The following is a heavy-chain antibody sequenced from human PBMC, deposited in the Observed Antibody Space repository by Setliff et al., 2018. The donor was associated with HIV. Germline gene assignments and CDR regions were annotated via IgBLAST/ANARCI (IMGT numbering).Heavy chain of an antibody. CDR1: GYSLIALS. CDR3: ATDPLPLDGTYSDY. J-gene: IGHJ4*02. V-gene: IGHV1-24*01. D-gene: IGHD1-1*01. Sequence: GASVKVSCKVSGYSLIALSILWVRQTPEKGLEWMGRFNRASRGTNYLPELQDKIYSPAFQGRFTMAEDASTDTAYMELSGLTSADTAIYFCATDPLPLDGTYSDYWGQGTLVTVSS. CDR2: FNRASRGT.